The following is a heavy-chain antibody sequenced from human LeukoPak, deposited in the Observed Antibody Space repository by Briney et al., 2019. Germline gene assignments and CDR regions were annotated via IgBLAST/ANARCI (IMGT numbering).Heavy chain of an antibody. V-gene: IGHV1-18*01. D-gene: IGHD1-26*01. Sequence: GASVKVSCKASGYTFTSYGISWVRQAPGQGLEWMGWISAYKGNTNYAQKPQGRVTMTTDTSTSTAYMELRSLRSDDTAVYYCAREGLVGATENWFDPWGQGTLVTVSS. CDR1: GYTFTSYG. CDR2: ISAYKGNT. J-gene: IGHJ5*02. CDR3: AREGLVGATENWFDP.